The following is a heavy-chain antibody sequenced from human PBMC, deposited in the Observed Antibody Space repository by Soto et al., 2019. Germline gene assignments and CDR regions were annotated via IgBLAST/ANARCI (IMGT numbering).Heavy chain of an antibody. CDR2: IYWDADK. CDR3: ANRVLRTGFGLVTTTATYFDF. J-gene: IGHJ4*02. V-gene: IGHV2-5*02. CDR1: GFSLTTSGVG. Sequence: QITLNESGPTQVKPRQTLTLTCTFSGFSLTTSGVGVGWIRQSPGKAPEWLALIYWDADKRYSPSLKSRLTNTKDTSKNQVVLTMADLEPADTATYYCANRVLRTGFGLVTTTATYFDFWGQGTPVAVSS. D-gene: IGHD3-3*01.